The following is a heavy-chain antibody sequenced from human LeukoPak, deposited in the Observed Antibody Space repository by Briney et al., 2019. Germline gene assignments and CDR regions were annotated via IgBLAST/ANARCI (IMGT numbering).Heavy chain of an antibody. CDR3: ARDSIVAGEFDY. J-gene: IGHJ4*02. V-gene: IGHV3-48*03. CDR1: GFTFSSYE. D-gene: IGHD5-12*01. CDR2: ISSSGSTI. Sequence: GGSLRLSCVVSGFTFSSYEMNRVRQAPGKGLEWVSYISSSGSTIYYADSVKGRFTISRDNAKNSLYLQMNSLRAEDTAVYYCARDSIVAGEFDYWGQGTLVTVSS.